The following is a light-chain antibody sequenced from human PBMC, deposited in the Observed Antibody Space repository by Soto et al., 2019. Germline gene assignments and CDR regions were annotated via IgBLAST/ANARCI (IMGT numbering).Light chain of an antibody. V-gene: IGLV1-44*01. Sequence: QSVLTQPPSLSGTPGPRVTISCSGSNSNIGRYSVNWYQHFPGTAPKILIYSDDERPSGVPDRFSGSKSGTSASLAISGLQSEDEAEYYCAAWDDNQKGPRFGGGTKLTVL. CDR3: AAWDDNQKGPR. CDR2: SDD. J-gene: IGLJ3*02. CDR1: NSNIGRYS.